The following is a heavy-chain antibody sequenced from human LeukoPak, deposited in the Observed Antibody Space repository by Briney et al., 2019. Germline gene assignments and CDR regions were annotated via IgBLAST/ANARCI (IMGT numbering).Heavy chain of an antibody. CDR2: ISGDGGDT. Sequence: PGGSLRLSCAAYGFTFDDYVMQWVRQSPGKGLEWVSLISGDGGDTYYTDSVKGRFTISRDNSKNSLYLQMKSLRSDDTALYYCAKGLSAAVAGPIDYWGQGTLVTVSS. J-gene: IGHJ4*02. CDR1: GFTFDDYV. CDR3: AKGLSAAVAGPIDY. V-gene: IGHV3-43*02. D-gene: IGHD6-19*01.